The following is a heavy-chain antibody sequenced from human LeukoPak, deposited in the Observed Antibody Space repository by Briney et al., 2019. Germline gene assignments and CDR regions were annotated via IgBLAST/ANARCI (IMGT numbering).Heavy chain of an antibody. Sequence: GESLKISCKGSGYSFTSYWIGWVRQMPGKGLEWMGIIYPGDSDTRYSPSFQGQVTISADKSISTAYLQWSSLKASDTAMYYCARAFDTPPSIAARLANWFDPWGQGTLVTVSS. CDR1: GYSFTSYW. J-gene: IGHJ5*02. CDR2: IYPGDSDT. D-gene: IGHD6-6*01. CDR3: ARAFDTPPSIAARLANWFDP. V-gene: IGHV5-51*01.